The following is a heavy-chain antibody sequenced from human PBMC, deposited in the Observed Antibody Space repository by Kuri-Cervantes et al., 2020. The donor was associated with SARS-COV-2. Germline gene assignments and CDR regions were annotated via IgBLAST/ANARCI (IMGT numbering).Heavy chain of an antibody. CDR1: GYTLTELS. J-gene: IGHJ6*03. CDR3: AKTTVTSISHYYMDV. D-gene: IGHD4-11*01. Sequence: ASVKVSCKVSGYTLTELSMHWVRQAPGQGLEWMGWMNPSNGNTGHAQRFQGRLIMTRDLSRSTAYMELSSLRSEDTAVYYCAKTTVTSISHYYMDVWGKGTTVTVSS. V-gene: IGHV1-8*01. CDR2: MNPSNGNT.